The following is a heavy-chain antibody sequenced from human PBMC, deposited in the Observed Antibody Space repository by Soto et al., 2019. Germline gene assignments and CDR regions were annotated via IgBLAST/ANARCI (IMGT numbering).Heavy chain of an antibody. J-gene: IGHJ6*02. CDR2: INPNSGGT. Sequence: ASVKVSCKASGYTFTGYYMHWVRQAPGQGLEGMGGINPNSGGTNYAQKFQGRVTMTRDTSISTAYMELSRLRSDDTAVYYCAREGIATVVTRVYYSGMDVWGQGTTVTVS. CDR3: AREGIATVVTRVYYSGMDV. D-gene: IGHD4-17*01. V-gene: IGHV1-2*02. CDR1: GYTFTGYY.